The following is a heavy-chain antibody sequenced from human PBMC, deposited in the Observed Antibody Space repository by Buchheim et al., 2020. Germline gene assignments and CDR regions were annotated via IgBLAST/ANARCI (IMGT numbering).Heavy chain of an antibody. V-gene: IGHV4-39*02. D-gene: IGHD3-9*01. CDR2: IYYTGST. CDR3: ARDKYYDMLTRQWDWFDS. CDR1: GDSISSSNYY. J-gene: IGHJ5*01. Sequence: QLQLQESGPGLVKPSETLSLTCTVSGDSISSSNYYWGWIRQPPGKGLEWIGNIYYTGSTYYNPSLKSRVTISVDTSKNQFSLRLSSVTATDTAVYYCARDKYYDMLTRQWDWFDSWGQGTL.